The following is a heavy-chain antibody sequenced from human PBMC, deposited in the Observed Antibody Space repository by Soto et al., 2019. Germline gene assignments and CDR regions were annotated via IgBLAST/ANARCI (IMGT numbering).Heavy chain of an antibody. V-gene: IGHV3-53*01. CDR1: GFTVSNNY. CDR2: IYSGGYT. D-gene: IGHD3-10*01. CDR3: GTPPGGGGY. J-gene: IGHJ4*02. Sequence: EVQLVESGGGLIQPGGSLRLSCAVSGFTVSNNYMSWVRQAPGKGLEGVSVIYSGGYTAYGDSVKGRFTISRDNSKNTPYFQMKSPRAADPAVFYRGTPPGGGGYWGQGTLVTVSS.